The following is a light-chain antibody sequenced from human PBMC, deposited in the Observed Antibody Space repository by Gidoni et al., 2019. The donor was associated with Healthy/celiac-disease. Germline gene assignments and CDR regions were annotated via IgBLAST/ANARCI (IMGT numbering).Light chain of an antibody. Sequence: DIQMTQSPSSLSSSVGDRVTLPCRASQSISSYLNWYQQKQGKAPKLLIYAASSLQSGVPSRFSGSGSGTDFTLTISSLQPEDFATYYCQQSYSTLITFGQGTRLESK. CDR3: QQSYSTLIT. CDR2: AAS. CDR1: QSISSY. J-gene: IGKJ5*01. V-gene: IGKV1-39*01.